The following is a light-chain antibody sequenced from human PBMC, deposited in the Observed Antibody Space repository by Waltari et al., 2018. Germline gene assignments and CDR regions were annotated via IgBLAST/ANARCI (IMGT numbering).Light chain of an antibody. CDR2: WAS. Sequence: DIVMTQSPDSLAVSLGARATINCKSSQSVLYRSNNKNFLAWYHPRPGQSPKMPIYWASPRESGVPDRFSGSGSGTDFTLTISSLQAEDVAVYSCQQYYTTPPTFGPGTKVDIK. CDR3: QQYYTTPPT. V-gene: IGKV4-1*01. CDR1: QSVLYRSNNKNF. J-gene: IGKJ3*01.